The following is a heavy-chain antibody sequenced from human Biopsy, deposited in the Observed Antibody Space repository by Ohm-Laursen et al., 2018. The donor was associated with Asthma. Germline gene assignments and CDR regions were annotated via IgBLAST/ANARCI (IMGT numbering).Heavy chain of an antibody. J-gene: IGHJ6*02. CDR3: ARDIVATMIGYYYYGMDV. Sequence: SLRLSCAASGFTFTSYGMHWVRQAPGKGLEWVAVIWYDGGNKYYADSVKGRFIISRDNSKNTLYLQMNSLRAEDTAVYYCARDIVATMIGYYYYGMDVWGQGTTVTVSS. CDR2: IWYDGGNK. D-gene: IGHD5-12*01. CDR1: GFTFTSYG. V-gene: IGHV3-33*08.